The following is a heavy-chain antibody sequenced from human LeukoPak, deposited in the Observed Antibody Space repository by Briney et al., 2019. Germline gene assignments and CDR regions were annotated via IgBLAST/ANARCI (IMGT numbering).Heavy chain of an antibody. J-gene: IGHJ4*02. CDR3: ARGVVESTRVLDY. CDR2: ISGSSNYI. CDR1: GFTFSSYN. V-gene: IGHV3-21*01. Sequence: PGGSLRLSCAASGFTFSSYNMNWVRQAPGKGLEWVSSISGSSNYIYYADSVKGRFTISRDNAKNSLYLQMNSLRAEDTAVYYCARGVVESTRVLDYWGQGTLVTVSS. D-gene: IGHD2-15*01.